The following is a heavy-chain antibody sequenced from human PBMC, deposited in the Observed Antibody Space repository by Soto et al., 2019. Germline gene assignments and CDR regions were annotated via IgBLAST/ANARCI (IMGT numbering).Heavy chain of an antibody. CDR2: IYYSGST. J-gene: IGHJ4*02. CDR3: ARGSRIAAAGVDY. D-gene: IGHD6-13*01. CDR1: GGSVSSGSYY. V-gene: IGHV4-61*01. Sequence: SETLSLTCTVSGGSVSSGSYYWSWIRQPPGKGLEWIGYIYYSGSTNYNPSLKSRVTISVDTSKNQFSLKLSSVTAADTAVYYCARGSRIAAAGVDYWGQGTLVTVSS.